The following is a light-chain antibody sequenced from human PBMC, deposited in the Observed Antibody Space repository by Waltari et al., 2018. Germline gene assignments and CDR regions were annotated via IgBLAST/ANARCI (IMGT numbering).Light chain of an antibody. CDR2: DAS. J-gene: IGKJ4*01. V-gene: IGKV3-11*01. CDR1: QSVTKY. Sequence: VLPQSPATLSLAPGKIAILSCLASQSVTKYLAWYQLKPRQAPRLLIYDASNRATGIPARFSGSVSGTDFTLTISNLEPEDSAVYYCQQRSKWPLTFGGGTKVEIK. CDR3: QQRSKWPLT.